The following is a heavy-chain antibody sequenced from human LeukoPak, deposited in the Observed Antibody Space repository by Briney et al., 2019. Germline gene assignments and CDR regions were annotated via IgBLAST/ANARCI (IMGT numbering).Heavy chain of an antibody. CDR1: GYTFSSNG. J-gene: IGHJ5*02. CDR2: INTYNGNT. D-gene: IGHD1-26*01. V-gene: IGHV1-18*01. Sequence: ASVKVSCKASGYTFSSNGINWVRQAPGQGLEWMGWINTYNGNTNYAQKLQGRVTMTTDTSTNTAYMELSRLRSDDTAVYYCARRAQGRYYNWFDPWGQGTLVTVSS. CDR3: ARRAQGRYYNWFDP.